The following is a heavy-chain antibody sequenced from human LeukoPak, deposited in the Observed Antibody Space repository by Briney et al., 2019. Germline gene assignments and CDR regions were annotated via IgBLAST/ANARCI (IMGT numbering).Heavy chain of an antibody. CDR3: ARDLLHCSSTSCYTRLRSPLQY. J-gene: IGHJ4*02. CDR2: ISSSSSYI. D-gene: IGHD2-2*02. Sequence: GGSQRLSCAASGFTFSSYSMNWVRQAPGKGLEWVSSISSSSSYIYYADSVKGRFTISRDNAKNSLYLQMNSLRAEDTAVYYCARDLLHCSSTSCYTRLRSPLQYWGQGTLVTVSS. V-gene: IGHV3-21*01. CDR1: GFTFSSYS.